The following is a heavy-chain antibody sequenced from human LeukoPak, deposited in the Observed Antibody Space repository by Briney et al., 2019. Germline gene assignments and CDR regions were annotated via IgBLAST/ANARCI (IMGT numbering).Heavy chain of an antibody. Sequence: GESLNIPCQGSGYSFTSYWIGWVRPMPGEGLGWNGIILPGDSHTIYSPPFQAKVTISADKPISTAYLQWSSLKASDTAMYYGARHGNPGKLRYLDWLSPWGQGTLVTVSS. CDR1: GYSFTSYW. D-gene: IGHD3-9*01. CDR3: ARHGNPGKLRYLDWLSP. CDR2: ILPGDSHT. J-gene: IGHJ5*02. V-gene: IGHV5-51*01.